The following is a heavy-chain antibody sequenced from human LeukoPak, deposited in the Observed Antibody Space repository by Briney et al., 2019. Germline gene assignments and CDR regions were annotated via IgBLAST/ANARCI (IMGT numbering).Heavy chain of an antibody. V-gene: IGHV1-2*02. J-gene: IGHJ4*02. CDR1: GYTFTAYF. CDR3: AREYSRYSGTYYDY. CDR2: SNPNSGGT. Sequence: ASVTVSCTASGYTFTAYFIHWVRQAPGQGGEWMGWSNPNSGGTNYAQKFQGRVTMTRDTSISTAYMELSRVRSDDTAVYYCAREYSRYSGTYYDYWGQGTLVTVSS. D-gene: IGHD1-26*01.